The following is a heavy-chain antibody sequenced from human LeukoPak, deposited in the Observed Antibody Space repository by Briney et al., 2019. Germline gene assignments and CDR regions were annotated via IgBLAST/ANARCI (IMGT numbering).Heavy chain of an antibody. CDR2: ISGSGDST. CDR1: GFTFSSYA. CDR3: ARGRMRLGFDY. V-gene: IGHV3-23*01. D-gene: IGHD3-16*01. J-gene: IGHJ4*02. Sequence: GGSLRLSCAASGFTFSSYAMSWVRQAPGKGLEWVSAISGSGDSTYYADSVKGRFTISRDNSKNTLYLQMNSLRAEDTAVYFCARGRMRLGFDYWGQGTLVTVSS.